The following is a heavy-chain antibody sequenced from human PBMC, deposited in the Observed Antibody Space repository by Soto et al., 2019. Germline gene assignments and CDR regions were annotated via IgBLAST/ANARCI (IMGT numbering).Heavy chain of an antibody. Sequence: QVQLVESGGGVVQPGRSLRLSCAASGFTFSSYGMHWVRQAPGKGLEWVAVIWYDGSNKYYADSVKGRFTISRDNSKNTLYLQMNSLRAEDTAVYYCAREEIHDYSNYQCYWGQGTLVTVSS. J-gene: IGHJ4*02. CDR2: IWYDGSNK. V-gene: IGHV3-33*01. CDR1: GFTFSSYG. D-gene: IGHD4-4*01. CDR3: AREEIHDYSNYQCY.